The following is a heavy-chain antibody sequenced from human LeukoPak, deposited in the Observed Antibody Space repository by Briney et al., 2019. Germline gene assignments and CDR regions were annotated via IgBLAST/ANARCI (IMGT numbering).Heavy chain of an antibody. D-gene: IGHD2/OR15-2a*01. Sequence: GGSLRLPCAASGFTFSSYAMHWVRQAPGKGLEWVTVISLDGSNKYYADSVKGRFTISRDNSKNTLYLQMNSLRAEDTAVYYCARQVSNRRFDPWGQGTLVTVSS. CDR1: GFTFSSYA. J-gene: IGHJ5*02. CDR3: ARQVSNRRFDP. CDR2: ISLDGSNK. V-gene: IGHV3-30*04.